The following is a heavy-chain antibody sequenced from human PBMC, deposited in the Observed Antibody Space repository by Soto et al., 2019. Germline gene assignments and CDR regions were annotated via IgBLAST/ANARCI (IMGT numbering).Heavy chain of an antibody. CDR3: ARLSPRRGDYYFDY. J-gene: IGHJ4*02. D-gene: IGHD2-21*01. V-gene: IGHV4-30-4*01. Sequence: SETLSLTCTVSGGSISSGDYYWSWIRQPPGKGLEWIGYIYYSGSTYYNPSLKSRVTISVDTSKNQFSLKLSSVTAADTAVYYCARLSPRRGDYYFDYWGQGTLVTV. CDR1: GGSISSGDYY. CDR2: IYYSGST.